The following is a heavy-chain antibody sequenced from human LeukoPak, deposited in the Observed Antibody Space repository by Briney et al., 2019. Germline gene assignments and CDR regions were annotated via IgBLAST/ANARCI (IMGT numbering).Heavy chain of an antibody. CDR2: INAGNGNT. Sequence: ASVKVSCKASGYTFTSYAMHWVRQAPGQRLEWMGWINAGNGNTKYSQKFQGRVTITRDTSASTAYMELSSLRSEDTAVYYCARDRSSIASGSYYDAFDIWGQGTMVTVSS. D-gene: IGHD1-26*01. CDR1: GYTFTSYA. V-gene: IGHV1-3*01. J-gene: IGHJ3*02. CDR3: ARDRSSIASGSYYDAFDI.